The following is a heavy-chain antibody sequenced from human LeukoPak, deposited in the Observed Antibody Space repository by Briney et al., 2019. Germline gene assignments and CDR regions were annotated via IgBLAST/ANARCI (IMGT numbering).Heavy chain of an antibody. CDR3: ARDFDY. J-gene: IGHJ4*02. CDR1: GFTVSSNY. CDR2: IYSGGTT. V-gene: IGHV3-53*01. Sequence: GGSLRLSCAASGFTVSSNYMSWVRQAPGKGLECVSLIYSGGTTYYADSVKGRFTISRDNSKNTLYLQMNSLRAEHTALYYCARDFDYWGQGTLVTVSS.